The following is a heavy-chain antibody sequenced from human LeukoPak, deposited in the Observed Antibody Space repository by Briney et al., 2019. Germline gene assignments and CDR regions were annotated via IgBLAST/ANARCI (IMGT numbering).Heavy chain of an antibody. CDR2: IYSGGST. Sequence: SGGSLRLSCAASGFTVSSNYMSWVRQAPGKWLEWVSVIYSGGSTYYADSVKGRFTISRDNSKNTLYLQMNSLRAEDTAVYYCARQGWLRSPFDYWGQGTLVTVSS. CDR1: GFTVSSNY. V-gene: IGHV3-66*04. J-gene: IGHJ4*02. CDR3: ARQGWLRSPFDY. D-gene: IGHD5-12*01.